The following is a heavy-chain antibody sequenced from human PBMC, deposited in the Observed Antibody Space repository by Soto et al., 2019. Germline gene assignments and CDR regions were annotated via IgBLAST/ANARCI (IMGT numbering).Heavy chain of an antibody. J-gene: IGHJ5*02. V-gene: IGHV1-69*13. CDR3: ARVSIAARRSWFDP. D-gene: IGHD6-6*01. CDR2: IIPIFGTA. CDR1: GGTFSSYA. Sequence: ASVKVSCKASGGTFSSYAISWVRQAPGQGLEWMGGIIPIFGTANYAQKFQGRVTITADEPTSTAYMELSSLRSEDTAVYYCARVSIAARRSWFDPWGQGTLVTVSS.